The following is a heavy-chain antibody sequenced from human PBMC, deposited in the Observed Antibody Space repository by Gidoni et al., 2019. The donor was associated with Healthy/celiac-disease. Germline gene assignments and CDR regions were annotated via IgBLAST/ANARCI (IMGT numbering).Heavy chain of an antibody. CDR3: ARDYYGSGSYYKYNYYYYYGMDV. J-gene: IGHJ6*02. V-gene: IGHV4-34*01. Sequence: QVQLQQWGAGLLKPSETLSLTCAVYGGSFSGYYWSWIRQPPGKGLEWIGEINYSGSTNYNPSLKSRVTISVDTSKNQFSLKLSSVTAADTAVYYCARDYYGSGSYYKYNYYYYYGMDVWGQGTTVTVSS. D-gene: IGHD3-10*01. CDR2: INYSGST. CDR1: GGSFSGYY.